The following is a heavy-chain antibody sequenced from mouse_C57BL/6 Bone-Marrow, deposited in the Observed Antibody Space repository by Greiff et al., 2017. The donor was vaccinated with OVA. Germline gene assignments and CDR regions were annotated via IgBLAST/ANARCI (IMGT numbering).Heavy chain of an antibody. CDR1: GYSITSGYY. J-gene: IGHJ2*01. CDR2: ISYDGSN. V-gene: IGHV3-6*01. CDR3: AREGGYSKNYFDY. D-gene: IGHD2-5*01. Sequence: EVQLQQSGPGLVKPSQSLSLTCSVTGYSITSGYYWNWIRQFPGNKLEWMGYISYDGSNNYNPSLKNRISITRDTSKNQFFLKLNSVTTEDTATYYCAREGGYSKNYFDYWGQGTTLTVSS.